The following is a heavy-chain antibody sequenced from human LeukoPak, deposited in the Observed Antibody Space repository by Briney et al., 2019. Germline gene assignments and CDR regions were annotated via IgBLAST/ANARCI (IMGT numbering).Heavy chain of an antibody. CDR3: ARDLYCSGGSCYSGYFDY. V-gene: IGHV1-18*01. D-gene: IGHD2-15*01. CDR1: GYTFTSYG. Sequence: GASVKVSCKASGYTFTSYGISWVRRAPGQGLEWMGWISAYNGNTNYAQKLQGRVTMTTDTSTSTAYMELRSLRSDDTAVYYCARDLYCSGGSCYSGYFDYWGQGTLVTVSS. CDR2: ISAYNGNT. J-gene: IGHJ4*02.